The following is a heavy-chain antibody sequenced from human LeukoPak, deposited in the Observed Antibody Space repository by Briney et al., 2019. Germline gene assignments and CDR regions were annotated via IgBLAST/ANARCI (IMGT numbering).Heavy chain of an antibody. V-gene: IGHV3-74*01. D-gene: IGHD6-6*01. CDR1: GFTFSSYW. J-gene: IGHJ4*02. CDR3: ARASIAARPGD. CDR2: INSDGSST. Sequence: QPGGSLRLSCAASGFTFSSYWMHWVRQAPGKGLVWVSRINSDGSSTSHADSVKGRFTISRDNAKNTLYLQMNSLRAEDTAVYYCARASIAARPGDWGQGTLVTVSS.